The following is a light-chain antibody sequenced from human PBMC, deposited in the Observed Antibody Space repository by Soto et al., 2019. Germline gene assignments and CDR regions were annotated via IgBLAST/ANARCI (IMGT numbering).Light chain of an antibody. Sequence: EIVLTQSPATLSLSPGERATLSCRARQSVSSYLAWYQQKPGQAPRLLIYDASNRATGIPARFSGSGSGTDFTLTISRLEPEDFAVYYCQQRSNWPSPITFGQGTRLEIK. V-gene: IGKV3-11*01. J-gene: IGKJ5*01. CDR3: QQRSNWPSPIT. CDR2: DAS. CDR1: QSVSSY.